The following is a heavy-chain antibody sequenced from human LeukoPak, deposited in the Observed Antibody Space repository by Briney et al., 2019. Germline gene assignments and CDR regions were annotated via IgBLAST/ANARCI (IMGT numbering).Heavy chain of an antibody. J-gene: IGHJ6*02. CDR3: ARDRVSYGYAYYYYGMDV. CDR2: IKQDGSEK. Sequence: GGSLRLSCAAPGFTFSSYWMSWVRQAPGKGLEWVANIKQDGSEKYYVDSVKGRFTISRDNAKNSLYLQMNSLRAEDTAVYYCARDRVSYGYAYYYYGMDVWGQGTTVTVSS. V-gene: IGHV3-7*01. CDR1: GFTFSSYW. D-gene: IGHD5-18*01.